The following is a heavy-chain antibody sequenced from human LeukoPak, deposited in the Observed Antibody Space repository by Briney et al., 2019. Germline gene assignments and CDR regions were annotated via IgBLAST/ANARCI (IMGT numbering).Heavy chain of an antibody. J-gene: IGHJ4*02. CDR1: GFTFSSYS. CDR2: ISSSSSTI. D-gene: IGHD3-22*01. V-gene: IGHV3-48*04. CDR3: ARDRPRYYDSSGYPD. Sequence: GGSLRLSCAASGFTFSSYSMNWVRQAPGKGLEWVSYISSSSSTIYYADSVKGRFTISRDNAKNSLYLQMNSLRAEDTAVYYCARDRPRYYDSSGYPDWGQGTLVTVSS.